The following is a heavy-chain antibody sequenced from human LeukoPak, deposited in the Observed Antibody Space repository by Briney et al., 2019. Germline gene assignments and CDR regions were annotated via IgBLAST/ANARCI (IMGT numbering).Heavy chain of an antibody. CDR2: INPNSGGT. J-gene: IGHJ3*02. Sequence: GASVKVSCKASGYTFTGYYMHWVRQAPGQGLEWMGWINPNSGGTNYAQKFQGWVTMARDTSISTAYMELSRLRSEDTAVYYCARRGTTAFDIWGQGTMVTVSS. V-gene: IGHV1-2*04. CDR3: ARRGTTAFDI. CDR1: GYTFTGYY. D-gene: IGHD3-16*01.